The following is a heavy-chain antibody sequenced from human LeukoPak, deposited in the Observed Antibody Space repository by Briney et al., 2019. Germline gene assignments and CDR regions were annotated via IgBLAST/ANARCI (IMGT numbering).Heavy chain of an antibody. V-gene: IGHV3-74*01. D-gene: IGHD3-3*01. Sequence: PGGSLRLSCAASGFTFSSYLMHWVRQAPGKGLVWVSRINTDGSRTSYADSVKGRFAISRDNAENTLYLQMNSLRAEDTAVYYCAKALDDFWSGSANNWGQGTLVTVSS. CDR1: GFTFSSYL. J-gene: IGHJ4*02. CDR3: AKALDDFWSGSANN. CDR2: INTDGSRT.